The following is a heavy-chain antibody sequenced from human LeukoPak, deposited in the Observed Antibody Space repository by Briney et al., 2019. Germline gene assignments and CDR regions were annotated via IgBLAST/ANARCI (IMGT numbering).Heavy chain of an antibody. V-gene: IGHV4-31*03. Sequence: PSETLSLTCTVSGGSISSGTYYWSWIRQHPGKGLEWIGYMYYSGSTYYNPSLKSRVTISVDTSKNQFSLKLSSVTAADTAVYYCAREAYYYDSSGSFIPHYFDYWGQGTLVTVSS. CDR3: AREAYYYDSSGSFIPHYFDY. CDR2: MYYSGST. D-gene: IGHD3-22*01. J-gene: IGHJ4*02. CDR1: GGSISSGTYY.